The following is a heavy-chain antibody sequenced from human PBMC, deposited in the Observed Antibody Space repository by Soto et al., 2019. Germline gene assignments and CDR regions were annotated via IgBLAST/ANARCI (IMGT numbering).Heavy chain of an antibody. CDR3: ARDGANYYDSSGYYYICDY. CDR1: GGTFSSYA. V-gene: IGHV1-69*13. J-gene: IGHJ4*02. Sequence: SVKVSCKASGGTFSSYAISWVRQAPGQGLEWMGGIIPIFGTANYAQKFQGRVTITADESTSTAYMELSSLRSEDTAVYYCARDGANYYDSSGYYYICDYWGQG. CDR2: IIPIFGTA. D-gene: IGHD3-22*01.